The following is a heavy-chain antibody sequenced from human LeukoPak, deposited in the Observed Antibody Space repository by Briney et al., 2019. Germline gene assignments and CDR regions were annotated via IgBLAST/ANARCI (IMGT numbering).Heavy chain of an antibody. D-gene: IGHD3-10*01. V-gene: IGHV4-4*07. J-gene: IGHJ6*03. CDR1: GGSISSYY. CDR3: AAMVRGVIIMRGEYYMDV. CDR2: IYTSGST. Sequence: PSETLSLTCTVSGGSISSYYWSWIRQPAGKGLEWIGRIYTSGSTNYNPSLKSRVTMSVDTSKNQFSLKLSSVTAADTAVYYCAAMVRGVIIMRGEYYMDVWGKGTTVTISS.